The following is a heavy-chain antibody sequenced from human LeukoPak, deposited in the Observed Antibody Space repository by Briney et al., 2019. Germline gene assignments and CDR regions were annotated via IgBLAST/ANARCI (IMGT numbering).Heavy chain of an antibody. CDR3: ARYGSGSSLFDY. CDR1: GGSISSGGYS. J-gene: IGHJ4*02. Sequence: SQTLSLTCAVSGGSISSGGYSWSWIRQPPGKGLEWIGYIYHSGSTYYNPSLKSRVTISVDRSKNQFSLKLSSVTAADTAVYYCARYGSGSSLFDYWGQGTLVTVSS. V-gene: IGHV4-30-2*01. CDR2: IYHSGST. D-gene: IGHD3-10*01.